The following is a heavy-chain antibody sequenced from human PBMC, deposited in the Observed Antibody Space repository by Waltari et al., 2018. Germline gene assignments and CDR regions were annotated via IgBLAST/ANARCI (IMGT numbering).Heavy chain of an antibody. J-gene: IGHJ5*02. CDR2: VERCGGST. V-gene: IGHV3-74*01. Sequence: EVQLVESGGGLVQPGGSLRLSCAASGFSFNNYWMQWVRHCPEKGLVWVARVERCGGSTTYADSVKGRFTISRDNAKNTLYLQMNSLRAEDTAVYYCTRDLVLVHYESGFDPWGQGTLVTVSS. CDR3: TRDLVLVHYESGFDP. CDR1: GFSFNNYW. D-gene: IGHD3-22*01.